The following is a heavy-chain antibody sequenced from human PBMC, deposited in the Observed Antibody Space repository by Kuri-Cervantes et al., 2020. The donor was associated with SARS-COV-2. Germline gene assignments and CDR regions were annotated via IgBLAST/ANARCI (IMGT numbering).Heavy chain of an antibody. J-gene: IGHJ4*02. CDR2: ITGSGVTT. D-gene: IGHD1/OR15-1a*01. CDR3: AKNLQQLRLSRFEY. CDR1: GFTLRRYS. V-gene: IGHV3-23*01. Sequence: GESLKISCAASGFTLRRYSMTWVRQAPGKGLEWVSTITGSGVTTDYADSVGGRFTISRDNSKNTLYLQMTSLTAEDTAVYYCAKNLQQLRLSRFEYWGQGVLVTVSS.